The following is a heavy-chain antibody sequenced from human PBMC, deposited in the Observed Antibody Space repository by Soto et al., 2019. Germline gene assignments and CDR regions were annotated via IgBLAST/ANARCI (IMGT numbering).Heavy chain of an antibody. CDR2: INHSGST. CDR3: ATDNKGYYDFDY. V-gene: IGHV4-34*01. J-gene: IGHJ4*02. D-gene: IGHD3-10*01. Sequence: ASETLSLTCAVYGGSFSGYYWSWIRQPPGKGLEWIGEINHSGSTNYNPSLKSRVTISVDTSKNQFSLKLSSVTAADTAVYYCATDNKGYYDFDYWGQGTLVTV. CDR1: GGSFSGYY.